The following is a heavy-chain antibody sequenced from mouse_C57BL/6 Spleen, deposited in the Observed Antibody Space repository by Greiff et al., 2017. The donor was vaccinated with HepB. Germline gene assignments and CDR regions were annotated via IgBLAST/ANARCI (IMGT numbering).Heavy chain of an antibody. D-gene: IGHD1-1*01. CDR1: GYAFSSSW. V-gene: IGHV1-82*01. CDR3: AREDYGSGAFDY. Sequence: VQLQQSGPELVKPGASVKISCKASGYAFSSSWMNWVKQRPGKGLEWIGRIYPGDGDTNYNGKFKGKATLTADKSSSTAYMQLSSLTSEDSAVYFCAREDYGSGAFDYWGQGTTLTVSS. CDR2: IYPGDGDT. J-gene: IGHJ2*01.